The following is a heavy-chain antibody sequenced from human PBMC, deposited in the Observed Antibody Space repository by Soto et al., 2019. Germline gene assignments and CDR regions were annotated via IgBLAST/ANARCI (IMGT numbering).Heavy chain of an antibody. D-gene: IGHD3-16*01. Sequence: GGSLRLSCAASGFTFSSYAMSWVRQAPGKGLEWVSSISGSGSSTYYADSVKGRFTISRDNSKNTLYLQMNSLRAEDTAVYYCAKDPLGGSYSDYWGQGTLVTVSS. CDR1: GFTFSSYA. CDR3: AKDPLGGSYSDY. CDR2: ISGSGSST. V-gene: IGHV3-23*01. J-gene: IGHJ4*02.